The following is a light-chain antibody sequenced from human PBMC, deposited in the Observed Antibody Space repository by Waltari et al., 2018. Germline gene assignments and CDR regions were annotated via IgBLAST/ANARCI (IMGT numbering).Light chain of an antibody. V-gene: IGKV3-15*01. J-gene: IGKJ2*01. CDR3: QQYNNWPYT. CDR1: QSVSSN. Sequence: EIVMTQSPATLSVSQGERATLSCRASQSVSSNLAWYQQKPGQAPRLLIYGASPSATGIPARFSGRGSGTEFTLTISSLQSEDFAVYYCQQYNNWPYTFGQGTKLEI. CDR2: GAS.